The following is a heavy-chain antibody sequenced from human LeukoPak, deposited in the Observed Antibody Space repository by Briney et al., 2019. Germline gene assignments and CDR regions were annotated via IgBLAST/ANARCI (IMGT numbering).Heavy chain of an antibody. D-gene: IGHD3-16*01. J-gene: IGHJ6*03. CDR3: ARGGGLNYYYYYMDV. CDR2: IYYSGST. Sequence: SETLSLTCTVSSGSLSSYYWSWIRQPPGKGLEWIGYIYYSGSTNYNPSLKSRVSMSVGTSKIQFSLKLSSVTAADTAVYYCARGGGLNYYYYYMDVWGKGTTVTISS. CDR1: SGSLSSYY. V-gene: IGHV4-59*01.